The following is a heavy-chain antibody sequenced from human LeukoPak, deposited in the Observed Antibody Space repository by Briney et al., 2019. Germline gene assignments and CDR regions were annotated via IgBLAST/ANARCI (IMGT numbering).Heavy chain of an antibody. CDR3: AKDLLGHYYGSGSYYMACPDY. V-gene: IGHV3-30*18. Sequence: GGSLRLSCAASGFTFSTYGMHWVRQAPGKGLEWVAVISYDGSNKYYADSVKGRFTIPRDNSKNTLYLQMNSLRAEDTAVYYCAKDLLGHYYGSGSYYMACPDYWGQGTLVTVSS. D-gene: IGHD3-10*01. CDR2: ISYDGSNK. J-gene: IGHJ4*02. CDR1: GFTFSTYG.